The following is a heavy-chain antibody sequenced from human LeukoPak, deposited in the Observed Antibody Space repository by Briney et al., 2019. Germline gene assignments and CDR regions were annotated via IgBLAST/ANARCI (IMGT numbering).Heavy chain of an antibody. CDR1: GYTLTELS. V-gene: IGHV1-24*01. Sequence: ASVKVSCKVSGYTLTELSMHWVRQAPGKGLEWMGGFDPEDGETIYAQKFQGRVTMTEDTSTDTAYMELSSLRSEDTAVYYCATWEIAAAGRNFDYWGQGTLVTVSS. CDR2: FDPEDGET. D-gene: IGHD6-13*01. CDR3: ATWEIAAAGRNFDY. J-gene: IGHJ4*02.